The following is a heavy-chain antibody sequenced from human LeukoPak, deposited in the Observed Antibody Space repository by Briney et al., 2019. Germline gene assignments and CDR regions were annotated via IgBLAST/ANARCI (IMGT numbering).Heavy chain of an antibody. V-gene: IGHV2-5*02. CDR3: AHRSLRYCSGGSCY. CDR1: GFSLSPSGVG. D-gene: IGHD2-15*01. Sequence: SGPTLVKPTQTHTLTFTFPGFSLSPSGVGVGCIRQPPGQALGWLGINFWDDDNRYSPSLQSRLTNTKDPSKIQVVVPITTIDPVDTATYYCAHRSLRYCSGGSCYWGQGTLVTVSS. J-gene: IGHJ4*02. CDR2: NFWDDDN.